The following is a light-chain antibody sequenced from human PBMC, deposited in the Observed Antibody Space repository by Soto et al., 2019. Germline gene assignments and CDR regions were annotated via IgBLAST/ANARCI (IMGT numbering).Light chain of an antibody. CDR3: QQYGDWPGA. J-gene: IGKJ4*01. CDR2: DAS. V-gene: IGKV3D-15*03. CDR1: QSVGSK. Sequence: EIVMTQSPPTLSVYPGERATLSCRASQSVGSKLAWYQQRPGQAPRLLIYDASNRATGIPARFSGSGSGTEFSLTISIRQSEDFAVYSCQQYGDWPGAFGGGTKVEIK.